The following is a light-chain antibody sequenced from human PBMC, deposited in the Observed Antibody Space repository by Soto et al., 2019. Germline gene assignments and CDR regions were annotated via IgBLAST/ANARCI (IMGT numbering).Light chain of an antibody. Sequence: QSALTQPASVSGSPGQSITISCTGTSSDIGAYIFVSWYQQLPGKAPKVIIFEVSNRPSGVSTRCSGSKSANTASLTISGLQPDDEGDYYCSSHTTNNTWIFGGGTKVTVL. CDR1: SSDIGAYIF. CDR2: EVS. V-gene: IGLV2-14*01. CDR3: SSHTTNNTWI. J-gene: IGLJ2*01.